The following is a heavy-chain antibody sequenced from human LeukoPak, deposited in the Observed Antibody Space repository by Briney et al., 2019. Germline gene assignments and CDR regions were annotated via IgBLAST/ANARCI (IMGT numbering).Heavy chain of an antibody. CDR1: GYTFTSYA. J-gene: IGHJ4*02. D-gene: IGHD3-10*01. CDR2: ISAYNGNT. Sequence: ASMKVSCKASGYTFTSYAITWVRQAPGQGLEWLGWISAYNGNTNYAQRLQGRVTMTTDTSTSTAYMELRSLRSEDTAVYYCASSVRGVISYFDYWGQGTLVTVSS. CDR3: ASSVRGVISYFDY. V-gene: IGHV1-18*01.